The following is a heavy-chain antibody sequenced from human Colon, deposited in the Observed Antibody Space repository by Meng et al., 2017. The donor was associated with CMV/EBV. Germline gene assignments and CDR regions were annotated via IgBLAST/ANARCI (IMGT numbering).Heavy chain of an antibody. Sequence: GESLKISCTASGFTFSNYAMSWVRQAPGKGLEWVATINQDGSEEQYVEAVKGRFTISRDNAKTSLYLQMDSLTVEDTALYYCARLGEYSLKDWGQGTLVTVSS. J-gene: IGHJ4*02. CDR1: GFTFSNYA. CDR3: ARLGEYSLKD. D-gene: IGHD3-16*01. CDR2: INQDGSEE. V-gene: IGHV3-7*01.